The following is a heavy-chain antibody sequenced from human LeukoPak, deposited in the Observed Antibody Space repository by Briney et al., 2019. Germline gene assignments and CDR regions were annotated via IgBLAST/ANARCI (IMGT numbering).Heavy chain of an antibody. CDR3: ARWDEYTYGQPQGGALDY. J-gene: IGHJ4*02. CDR1: GYTFTSYY. D-gene: IGHD5-18*01. V-gene: IGHV1-46*01. CDR2: TNPSGGST. Sequence: ASVKVSCKASGYTFTSYYMHWVRQAPGQGLEWMGITNPSGGSTSYAQKFQGRVTMTRETSTSTVYMELSSLRSEDTGVYYCARWDEYTYGQPQGGALDYWGQGTLVSVSS.